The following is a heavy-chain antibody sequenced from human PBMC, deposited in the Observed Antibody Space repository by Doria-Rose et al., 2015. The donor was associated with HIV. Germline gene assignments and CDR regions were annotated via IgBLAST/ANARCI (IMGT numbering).Heavy chain of an antibody. CDR1: GVSLSSPGMG. D-gene: IGHD6-13*01. V-gene: IGHV2-26*01. Sequence: QESGPVLVKPTETLTLTCTVSGVSLSSPGMGVSWIRQPPGKALEWLANIFSDDESAYKTSLKSRLTIARGTSKSQVVLTMTDMDPADTATYYCARIKSSRWYHKYYFDFWGQGTLVIVSA. CDR3: ARIKSSRWYHKYYFDF. CDR2: IFSDDES. J-gene: IGHJ4*02.